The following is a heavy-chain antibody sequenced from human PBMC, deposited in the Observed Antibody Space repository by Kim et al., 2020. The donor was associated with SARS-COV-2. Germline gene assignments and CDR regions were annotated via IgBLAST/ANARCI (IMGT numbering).Heavy chain of an antibody. D-gene: IGHD2-15*01. Sequence: YAQKFQGRVTMTRDTYTSTVYMELSSLRSEDTAVYYCASVVVTRRVYFDYWGQGTLVTVSS. CDR3: ASVVVTRRVYFDY. J-gene: IGHJ4*02. V-gene: IGHV1-46*01.